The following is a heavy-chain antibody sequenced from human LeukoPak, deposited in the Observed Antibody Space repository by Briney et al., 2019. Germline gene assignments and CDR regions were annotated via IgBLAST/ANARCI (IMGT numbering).Heavy chain of an antibody. CDR2: ISSTGSSK. D-gene: IGHD3-10*01. J-gene: IGHJ4*02. V-gene: IGHV3-48*01. CDR1: GFTFSGYS. Sequence: GGSLRLSCAASGFTFSGYSINWARQAPGKGLEWVSHISSTGSSKYYADSVKGRFTISRDNAKNSLFLQMNSLRAEDTAVYYCARDTGGIPHFDYWGQGALVTVSS. CDR3: ARDTGGIPHFDY.